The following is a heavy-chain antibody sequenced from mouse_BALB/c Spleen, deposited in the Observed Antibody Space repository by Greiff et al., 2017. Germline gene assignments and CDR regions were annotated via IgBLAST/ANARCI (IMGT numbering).Heavy chain of an antibody. D-gene: IGHD3-2*01. Sequence: EVQRVESGGGLVKPGGSLKLSCAASGFTFSSYAMSWVRQTPEKRLEWVATISSGGSYTYYPDSVKGRFTISRDNAKNTLYLQMSSLRSEDTAMYYCARPLDSSGYPWFAYWGQGTLVTVSA. CDR1: GFTFSSYA. V-gene: IGHV5-9-3*01. CDR3: ARPLDSSGYPWFAY. J-gene: IGHJ3*01. CDR2: ISSGGSYT.